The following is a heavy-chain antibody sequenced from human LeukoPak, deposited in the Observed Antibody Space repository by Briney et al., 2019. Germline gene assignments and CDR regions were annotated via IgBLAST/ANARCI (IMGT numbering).Heavy chain of an antibody. Sequence: PGGSLRLSCAASGFTFSTYVMSWVRQAPGKGLEWVSAISGNGGSTNYAEFVTGRFTISRDNSKNTLYLQMNGLRAEDTAVYYCAKDFGSRGYTFWGQGTLVTVSS. J-gene: IGHJ4*02. CDR2: ISGNGGST. CDR3: AKDFGSRGYTF. D-gene: IGHD5-12*01. V-gene: IGHV3-23*01. CDR1: GFTFSTYV.